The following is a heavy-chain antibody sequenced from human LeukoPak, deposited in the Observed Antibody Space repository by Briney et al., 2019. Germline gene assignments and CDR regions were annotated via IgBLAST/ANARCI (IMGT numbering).Heavy chain of an antibody. D-gene: IGHD6-19*01. CDR2: IYHSGST. CDR1: GYSISSGYY. CDR3: AREMQGEQWLVLNYFDY. Sequence: KTSETLSLTCTVSGYSISSGYYWGWIRRPPGKGLEWIGSIYHSGSTYYNPSLKSRVTISVDTSKNQFSLKLSSVTAADTAVYYCAREMQGEQWLVLNYFDYWGQGTLVTVSS. J-gene: IGHJ4*02. V-gene: IGHV4-38-2*02.